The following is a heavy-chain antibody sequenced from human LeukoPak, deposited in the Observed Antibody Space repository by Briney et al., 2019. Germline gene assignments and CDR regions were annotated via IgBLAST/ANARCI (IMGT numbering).Heavy chain of an antibody. V-gene: IGHV3-23*01. CDR2: ISSSGAST. J-gene: IGHJ3*02. CDR1: GFNFRSHA. CDR3: AKPPNDAFDI. Sequence: GGSLRLSCAASGFNFRSHAMCWIRRAPGKGLEWISTISSSGASTYYADSVKGRFTISRDNSKNTLYLQSDSPRAEDTAVYYCAKPPNDAFDIWGQGTMVTVSS.